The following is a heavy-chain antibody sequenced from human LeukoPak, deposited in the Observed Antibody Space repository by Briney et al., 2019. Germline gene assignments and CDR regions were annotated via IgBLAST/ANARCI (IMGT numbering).Heavy chain of an antibody. CDR2: INHSGST. Sequence: KPSETLSHTCAVYGGSFSGYYWSWIRQPPGKGLEWIGEINHSGSTNYNPSLKSRVTISVDTSKNQFSLKLSSVTAADTAVYYCARGYNWNYWGQGTLVTVSS. D-gene: IGHD1-20*01. J-gene: IGHJ4*02. CDR3: ARGYNWNY. V-gene: IGHV4-34*01. CDR1: GGSFSGYY.